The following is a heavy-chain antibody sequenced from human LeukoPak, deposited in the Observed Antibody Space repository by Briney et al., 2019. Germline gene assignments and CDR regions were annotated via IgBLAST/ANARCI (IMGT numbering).Heavy chain of an antibody. Sequence: GGSLRLSCATSGFTFYNYGMHWVRQAPGKGPKWVAIIWYDGSNKYYADSVKGRFTISRDNSKNTLYLQMNSLRAEDTAVYFCATIKLGSSWYHFDYWGQGTLVTVSS. CDR1: GFTFYNYG. V-gene: IGHV3-33*01. J-gene: IGHJ4*02. CDR2: IWYDGSNK. D-gene: IGHD6-13*01. CDR3: ATIKLGSSWYHFDY.